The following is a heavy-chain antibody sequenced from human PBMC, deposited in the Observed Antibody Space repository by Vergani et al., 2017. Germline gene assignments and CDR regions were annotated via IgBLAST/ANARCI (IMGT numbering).Heavy chain of an antibody. Sequence: QVQLQESGPGLVKPSETLSLTCTVSGGSISSYYWSWIRQPPGKGLEWIGYIYYSGSTNYNPSLKSRVTISVDTSKNQFSLKLSSVTAADTAVYYCAKYGVKWGVKYYYDSSEAFDIWGQGTMVTVSS. J-gene: IGHJ3*02. D-gene: IGHD3-22*01. CDR3: AKYGVKWGVKYYYDSSEAFDI. CDR1: GGSISSYY. V-gene: IGHV4-59*01. CDR2: IYYSGST.